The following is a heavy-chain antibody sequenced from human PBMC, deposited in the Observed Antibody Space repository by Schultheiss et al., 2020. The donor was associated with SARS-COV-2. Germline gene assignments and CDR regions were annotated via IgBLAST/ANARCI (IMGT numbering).Heavy chain of an antibody. CDR2: IYYSGST. D-gene: IGHD5-24*01. V-gene: IGHV4-31*03. Sequence: SETLSLTCTVSGGSISSGGYYWSWIRQHPGKGLEWIGYIYYSGSTYYNPSLKSRVTISVDTSKNQFSLKLSSVTAADTAVYYCARGRRWLQLAVAEYFQHWGQGTTVTVSS. J-gene: IGHJ1*01. CDR1: GGSISSGGYY. CDR3: ARGRRWLQLAVAEYFQH.